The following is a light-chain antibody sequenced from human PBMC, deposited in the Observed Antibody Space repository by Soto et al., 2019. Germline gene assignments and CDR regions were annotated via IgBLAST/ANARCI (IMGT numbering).Light chain of an antibody. V-gene: IGKV3-11*01. CDR2: DVS. CDR1: QSISSY. J-gene: IGKJ4*01. Sequence: EIVLTQSPATLSLSPGERATLSCRASQSISSYLGWYQQKPGQAPRLLIYDVSNRATDIPARFSGSGSGTDFTLTISSLEPEDFVVYYCQQRNSWPLTFGGGTKVEIK. CDR3: QQRNSWPLT.